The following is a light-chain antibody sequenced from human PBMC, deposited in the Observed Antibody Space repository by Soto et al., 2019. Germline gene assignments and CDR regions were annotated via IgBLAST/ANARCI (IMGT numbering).Light chain of an antibody. V-gene: IGLV2-14*01. CDR1: SSDVGGYNY. Sequence: QSALTQPASVSGSPGQSITISCTGTSSDVGGYNYVSWYQQHPGKAPKLMIYEVSNRPSGVSNRFSRSKSGNTASLTISGLKAENKADYYSSSYTSSSTRVFGGGTKLTVL. CDR2: EVS. J-gene: IGLJ3*02. CDR3: SSYTSSSTRV.